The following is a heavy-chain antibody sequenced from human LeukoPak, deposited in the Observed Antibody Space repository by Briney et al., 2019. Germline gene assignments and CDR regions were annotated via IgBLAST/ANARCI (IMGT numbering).Heavy chain of an antibody. Sequence: ASVKVSCKASGYTFTGYYMHWVRQAPGQGLEWMGWINPNSGGTNYAQKFQGRVTMTRDTSISTAYMKLSRLRSDDTAVYYCARAVGAADCLDYWGQGTLVTVSS. V-gene: IGHV1-2*02. CDR2: INPNSGGT. D-gene: IGHD1-26*01. CDR1: GYTFTGYY. J-gene: IGHJ4*02. CDR3: ARAVGAADCLDY.